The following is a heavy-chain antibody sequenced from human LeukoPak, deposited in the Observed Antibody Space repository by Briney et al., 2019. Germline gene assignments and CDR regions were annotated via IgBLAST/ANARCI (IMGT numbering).Heavy chain of an antibody. Sequence: ASVKVSCKASGYTFGSQAIHWVRQAPGQRLEWMGWINAGSGNTKYSQEFQGRLTITADESTTTAYMELSSLRSDDTAIYYCGLSGNYYYYYMDVWGKGTTVTISS. V-gene: IGHV1-3*01. CDR3: GLSGNYYYYYMDV. CDR1: GYTFGSQA. J-gene: IGHJ6*03. CDR2: INAGSGNT. D-gene: IGHD6-25*01.